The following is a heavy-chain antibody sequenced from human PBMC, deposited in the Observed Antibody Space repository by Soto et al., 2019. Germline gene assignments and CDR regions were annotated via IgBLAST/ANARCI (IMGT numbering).Heavy chain of an antibody. CDR1: GFTFSNAW. V-gene: IGHV3-15*01. Sequence: GGSLRLSCAASGFTFSNAWMSWVRQAPGKGLEWVGRIKSKTDGRTTDYAAPVKGRFTISRDDSKNTLYLQMNSLKTEDTAVYYCTTAFSGSFDYWGQGTLVTVSS. J-gene: IGHJ4*02. CDR2: IKSKTDGRTT. D-gene: IGHD1-26*01. CDR3: TTAFSGSFDY.